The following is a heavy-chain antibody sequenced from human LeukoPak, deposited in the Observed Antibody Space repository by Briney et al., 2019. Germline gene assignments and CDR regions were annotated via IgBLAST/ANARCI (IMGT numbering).Heavy chain of an antibody. V-gene: IGHV1-18*01. D-gene: IGHD3-16*01. J-gene: IGHJ3*02. CDR2: ISAYNGNT. CDR1: GYTFTRYG. CDR3: ARAGAGWYVSRAFDI. Sequence: GASVKVSCKASGYTFTRYGISWVRQAPGQGLEWMGWISAYNGNTNYAQKLQGRVTITTDTSTSTAYMELRSLRSDDTAVYYCARAGAGWYVSRAFDIWGQGTMVTVSS.